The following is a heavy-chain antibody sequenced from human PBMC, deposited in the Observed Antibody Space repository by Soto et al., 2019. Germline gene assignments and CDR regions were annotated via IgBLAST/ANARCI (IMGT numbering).Heavy chain of an antibody. J-gene: IGHJ5*02. V-gene: IGHV3-23*01. CDR3: AKGYSSSWYKNWFDP. D-gene: IGHD6-13*01. Sequence: VGSLRLSCAASGFTFSSYAMRWGRQAPGKGLEWVSAISGSGGSTYYADSVKGRFTISRDNSKNTLYLQMNSLRAEDTAVYYCAKGYSSSWYKNWFDPWGQGTLVTVS. CDR2: ISGSGGST. CDR1: GFTFSSYA.